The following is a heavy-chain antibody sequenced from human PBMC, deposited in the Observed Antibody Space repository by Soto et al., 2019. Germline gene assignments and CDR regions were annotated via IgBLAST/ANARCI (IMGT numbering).Heavy chain of an antibody. CDR2: IYYSGST. CDR1: GGSISSVGDY. CDR3: ARSFGVAAAGPFDY. V-gene: IGHV4-31*03. Sequence: QVQLQESGPGLVKPSQTLSLTCTVSGGSISSVGDYWSWILQHPGKGMEWIGYIYYSGSTYYTPSRKSRVTISVDTSKHQFSMKLSSVTAADTAVYDCARSFGVAAAGPFDYWGQGTLVTVSS. D-gene: IGHD6-13*01. J-gene: IGHJ4*02.